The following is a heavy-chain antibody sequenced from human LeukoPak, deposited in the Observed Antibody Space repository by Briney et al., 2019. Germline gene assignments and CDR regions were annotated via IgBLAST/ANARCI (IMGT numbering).Heavy chain of an antibody. Sequence: GRSLRLSCAASGFTFSIYSLNWVRQAPGKGLEWVSSISSSSSYIYYADSVKGRFTISRDNAKNSLYLQMNSLRAEDTAVYYCASSDHFDWLPFDYWGQGTLVTVSS. CDR1: GFTFSIYS. V-gene: IGHV3-21*01. CDR3: ASSDHFDWLPFDY. CDR2: ISSSSSYI. J-gene: IGHJ4*02. D-gene: IGHD3-9*01.